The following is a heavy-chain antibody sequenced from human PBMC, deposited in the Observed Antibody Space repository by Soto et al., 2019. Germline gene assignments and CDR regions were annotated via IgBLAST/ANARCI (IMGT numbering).Heavy chain of an antibody. Sequence: QVQLVQSGAEVKKPGASVKVSCKASGYTFTSYYLHWVRQAPGQGLEWMGIINPSGGSTSYAQKFQGRVTMTRDTSTSTVYMERSSLRSEDTAVYYCARELRFPDYLAGGSSHSFDYWGQGTLVTVSS. V-gene: IGHV1-46*01. CDR3: ARELRFPDYLAGGSSHSFDY. CDR1: GYTFTSYY. D-gene: IGHD6-6*01. CDR2: INPSGGST. J-gene: IGHJ4*02.